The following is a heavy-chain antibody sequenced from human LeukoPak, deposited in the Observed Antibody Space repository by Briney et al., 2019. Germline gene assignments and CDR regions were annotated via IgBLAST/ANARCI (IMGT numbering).Heavy chain of an antibody. CDR1: GFTFNNYA. V-gene: IGHV3-48*01. CDR3: ASDCFGCSSSIDN. D-gene: IGHD6-6*01. CDR2: ISTSNSFI. Sequence: GGSLRLSCAASGFTFNNYAMSWVRQAPGKGLEWVSYISTSNSFIYYADSVKGRFTISRDNAKNSLYLQMNSLRAEDTAVYYCASDCFGCSSSIDNWGQGTLVTVSS. J-gene: IGHJ4*02.